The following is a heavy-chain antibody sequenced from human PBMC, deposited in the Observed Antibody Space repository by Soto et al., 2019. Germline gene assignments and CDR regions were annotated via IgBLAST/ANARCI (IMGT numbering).Heavy chain of an antibody. CDR1: GYTFINYY. Sequence: ASVKVSCKASGYTFINYYMHWVRQAPGQGLEWMGIINPIGGSTRYAQKLQGRVIMTRDTSTTTVYMELSSLRSEDTAVYYCARGPNSGNIYYFDYWGQGTLVTVSS. CDR3: ARGPNSGNIYYFDY. D-gene: IGHD2-15*01. V-gene: IGHV1-46*04. CDR2: INPIGGST. J-gene: IGHJ4*02.